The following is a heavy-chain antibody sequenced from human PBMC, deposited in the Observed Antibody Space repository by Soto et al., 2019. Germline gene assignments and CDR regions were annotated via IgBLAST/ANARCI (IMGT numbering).Heavy chain of an antibody. CDR2: IYYSGST. Sequence: QVQLQESGPGLVQPSQTLSLTCTVSGGSISRGGYYWTWIRQHPGKGLEWIGYIYYSGSTYYNPSFKGRLTMSLVTSKNQCSLKLSSVTAAVTAVSYCARSLFRWGQGTLVTVSS. CDR1: GGSISRGGYY. CDR3: ARSLFR. V-gene: IGHV4-31*03. J-gene: IGHJ4*02. D-gene: IGHD3-10*02.